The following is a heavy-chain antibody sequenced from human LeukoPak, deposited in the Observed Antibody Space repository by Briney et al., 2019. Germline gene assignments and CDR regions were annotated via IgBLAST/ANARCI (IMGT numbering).Heavy chain of an antibody. V-gene: IGHV3-48*03. CDR2: ISSSGSTI. CDR3: ASARSKIGSGWTFDY. D-gene: IGHD6-19*01. CDR1: GFTFSSYE. J-gene: IGHJ4*02. Sequence: GGSLRLSCAASGFTFSSYEMNWVRQAPGKGLEWLSYISSSGSTIYYADSVKGRFTISRDNAKNSLYLQMNSLRAEDTAVYYCASARSKIGSGWTFDYWGQGTLVTVSS.